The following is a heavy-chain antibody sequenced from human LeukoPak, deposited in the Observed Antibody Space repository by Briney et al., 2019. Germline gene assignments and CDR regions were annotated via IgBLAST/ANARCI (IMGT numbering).Heavy chain of an antibody. CDR3: AKDPSSGWYGDAFDI. CDR1: GFTFDDYA. D-gene: IGHD6-19*01. Sequence: GGSLRLSCAASGFTFDDYAMHWVRQAPGKGLEWVSGISWNSGSIGYADSVKGRFTIPRDNAKNSLYLQMNSLRAEDTALYYCAKDPSSGWYGDAFDIWGQGTMVTVSS. CDR2: ISWNSGSI. J-gene: IGHJ3*02. V-gene: IGHV3-9*01.